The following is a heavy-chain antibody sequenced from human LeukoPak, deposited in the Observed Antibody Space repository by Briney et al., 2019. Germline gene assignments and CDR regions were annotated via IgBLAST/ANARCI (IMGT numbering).Heavy chain of an antibody. CDR3: ARPIAAAAGTGY. Sequence: ASLKVSCKASGYTFTGYYMHWVRQAPGQGLEWMGWINPNGGGTNYAQKFQGRVTMTRDTSISTAYMELSRLRSDDTAVYYCARPIAAAAGTGYWGQGTLVTVSS. D-gene: IGHD6-13*01. CDR1: GYTFTGYY. J-gene: IGHJ4*02. CDR2: INPNGGGT. V-gene: IGHV1-2*02.